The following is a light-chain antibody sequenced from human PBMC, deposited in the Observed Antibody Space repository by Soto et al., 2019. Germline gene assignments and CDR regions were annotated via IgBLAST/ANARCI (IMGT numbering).Light chain of an antibody. Sequence: EIVMTQSPATLSVSPGERATLSCRASQSVSSNLAWYQHKPGQAPRLLIYGASTRATGIPARFSGSGSGTEFTLTISSLQSEDFAGYYCQQNNNWYTFGQGTKLEIK. V-gene: IGKV3-15*01. CDR1: QSVSSN. J-gene: IGKJ2*01. CDR3: QQNNNWYT. CDR2: GAS.